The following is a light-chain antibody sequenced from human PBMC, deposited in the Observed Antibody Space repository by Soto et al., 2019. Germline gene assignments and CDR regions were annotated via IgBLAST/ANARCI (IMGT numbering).Light chain of an antibody. CDR2: GTS. Sequence: EIVLTQSPGTLSLSPGERATLSCRASQSVSSSYLAWYQQKPGQAPRLLIYGTSKRATGIPARFSGSGSGTDFTLTISSLEPEDFAVYYCQQRSNWPPLTFGGGTKVEIK. V-gene: IGKV3-11*01. CDR3: QQRSNWPPLT. CDR1: QSVSSSY. J-gene: IGKJ4*01.